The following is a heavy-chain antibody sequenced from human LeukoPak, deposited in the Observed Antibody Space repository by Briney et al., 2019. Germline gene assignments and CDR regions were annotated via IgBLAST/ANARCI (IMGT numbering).Heavy chain of an antibody. D-gene: IGHD1-7*01. CDR2: IYYSGST. CDR3: ARGWNYDDWFDP. Sequence: SETLSLTCTVSGGSISSGDYYWSWIRQPPGKGLEWIGYIYYSGSTNYNPSLKSRVTISVDTSKNQFSLKLSSVTAADTAVYYCARGWNYDDWFDPWGQGTLVTVSS. CDR1: GGSISSGDYY. V-gene: IGHV4-61*08. J-gene: IGHJ5*02.